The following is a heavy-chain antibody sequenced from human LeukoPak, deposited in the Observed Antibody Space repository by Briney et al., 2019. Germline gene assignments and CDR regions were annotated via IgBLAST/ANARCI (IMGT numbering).Heavy chain of an antibody. CDR3: ARDRGYCSSTSCYNWFDP. D-gene: IGHD2-2*01. V-gene: IGHV4-30-4*08. CDR1: GGSISSGDWY. J-gene: IGHJ5*02. CDR2: IYYSGST. Sequence: PSQTLSLTCTVSGGSISSGDWYWSWIRQPPGKGLEWIGYIYYSGSTYYNPSLKSRVTISVDTSKNQFSLKLSSVTAADTAVYYCARDRGYCSSTSCYNWFDPWGQGTLVTVSS.